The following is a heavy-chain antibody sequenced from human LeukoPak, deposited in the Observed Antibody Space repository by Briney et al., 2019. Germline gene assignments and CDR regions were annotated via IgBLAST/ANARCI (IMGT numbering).Heavy chain of an antibody. CDR3: ARAQYYDSTTAGGMDV. D-gene: IGHD3-22*01. V-gene: IGHV3-33*01. Sequence: GGSLRLSCAASGFTFSSYGMHWVRQAPGKGLEWVAVTWYDGSNKYYADSVKGRFTISRDNSKNTLYLQMNSLRAEDTAVYYCARAQYYDSTTAGGMDVWGQGTTVTVSS. CDR1: GFTFSSYG. J-gene: IGHJ6*02. CDR2: TWYDGSNK.